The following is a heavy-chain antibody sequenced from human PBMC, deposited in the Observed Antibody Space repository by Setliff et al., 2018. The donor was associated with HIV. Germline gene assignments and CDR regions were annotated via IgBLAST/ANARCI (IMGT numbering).Heavy chain of an antibody. CDR1: GYTFTNYV. V-gene: IGHV1-3*01. J-gene: IGHJ6*03. CDR2: INAGNGNT. CDR3: ARAAISTIFGVVKNPHNYYMDV. D-gene: IGHD3-3*01. Sequence: ASVKVSCKASGYTFTNYVMHWVRQAPGQRLEWMGWINAGNGNTKYSQKLQGRVTITRDTSASTAYMELSSLRSEDTAVYYCARAAISTIFGVVKNPHNYYMDVWGKGTTVTVSS.